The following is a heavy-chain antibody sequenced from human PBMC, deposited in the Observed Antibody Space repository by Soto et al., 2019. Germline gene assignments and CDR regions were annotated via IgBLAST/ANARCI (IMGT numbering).Heavy chain of an antibody. D-gene: IGHD3-3*01. Sequence: PSETLSLTCTVSGGSISRGGYYWSWIRQHPGKGLEWIGYIYYSGSTYYNPSLKSRVTISVDTSKNQFSLKLSSVTAADTAVYYCARDNRGPYYDFWSGSLGGMDVWGQGTTVTVSS. CDR3: ARDNRGPYYDFWSGSLGGMDV. J-gene: IGHJ6*02. CDR2: IYYSGST. V-gene: IGHV4-31*03. CDR1: GGSISRGGYY.